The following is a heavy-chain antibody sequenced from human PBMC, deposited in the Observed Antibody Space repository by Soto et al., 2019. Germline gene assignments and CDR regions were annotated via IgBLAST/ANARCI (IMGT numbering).Heavy chain of an antibody. CDR1: GFTFSSYS. V-gene: IGHV3-21*04. CDR2: ISSSSSYI. CDR3: ARDIQGLLPPAVYYYYGMDV. J-gene: IGHJ6*02. D-gene: IGHD1-26*01. Sequence: GGSLRLSCAASGFTFSSYSMNWVRQAPGKGLEWVSSISSSSSYIYYADSVKGRFTISRDNSKNTLYLQMNSLRVEDTAVYYCARDIQGLLPPAVYYYYGMDVWGQGTTVTVSS.